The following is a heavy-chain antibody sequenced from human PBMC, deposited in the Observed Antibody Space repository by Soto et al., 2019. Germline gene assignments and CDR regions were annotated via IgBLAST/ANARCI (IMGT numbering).Heavy chain of an antibody. CDR2: ISYDGSNK. Sequence: GGSLRLSCAASGFTFSSYALHWVRQAPGKGLEWVAVISYDGSNKYYADSVKGRFTISRDNSKNTLYVQMNSLRGEDTAVYYCARGPSSLTRFDYWGQGTLVTVSS. V-gene: IGHV3-30-3*01. CDR3: ARGPSSLTRFDY. J-gene: IGHJ4*02. D-gene: IGHD2-2*01. CDR1: GFTFSSYA.